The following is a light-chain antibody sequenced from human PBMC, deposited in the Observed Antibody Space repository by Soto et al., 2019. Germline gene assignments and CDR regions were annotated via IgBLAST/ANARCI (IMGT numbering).Light chain of an antibody. CDR3: SSYTSSNTLV. V-gene: IGLV2-14*01. CDR2: DVT. Sequence: QSVLTQPASVSGSPGQSITISCTGTSSDVGGYNYVSWYQQHPVKAPKLMIYDVTNRPSGVSNRFSGSKSGNTASLTISGLQPDDEADYYCSSYTSSNTLVFGTGTKVTVL. CDR1: SSDVGGYNY. J-gene: IGLJ1*01.